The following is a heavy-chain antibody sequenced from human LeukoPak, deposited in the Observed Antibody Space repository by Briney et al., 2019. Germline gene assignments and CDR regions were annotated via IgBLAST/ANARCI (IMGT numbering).Heavy chain of an antibody. D-gene: IGHD3-22*01. J-gene: IGHJ6*02. CDR2: INPSGGST. V-gene: IGHV1-46*01. Sequence: ASVKVSCKASGYTFTSYYMHWVRQAPGQGLEWMGIINPSGGSTSYAQKFQGRVTMTRDTSTSTVYTELSSLRSEDTAVYYCARGGDSSGYYSWVYYYYGMDVWGQGTTVTVSS. CDR3: ARGGDSSGYYSWVYYYYGMDV. CDR1: GYTFTSYY.